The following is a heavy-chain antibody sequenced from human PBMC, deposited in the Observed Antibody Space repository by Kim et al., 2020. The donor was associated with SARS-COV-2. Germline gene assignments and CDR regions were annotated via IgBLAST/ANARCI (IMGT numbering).Heavy chain of an antibody. CDR2: IYSGGSST. CDR3: AKDRDYSNGLDGMDV. D-gene: IGHD4-4*01. J-gene: IGHJ6*02. V-gene: IGHV3-23*03. Sequence: GGSLRLSCAASGFTFSSYAMSWVRQAPGKGLEWVSVIYSGGSSTYYADSVKGRFTISRDNSKNTLYLQMNSLRAEDTAVYYCAKDRDYSNGLDGMDVWGQGTTVTVSS. CDR1: GFTFSSYA.